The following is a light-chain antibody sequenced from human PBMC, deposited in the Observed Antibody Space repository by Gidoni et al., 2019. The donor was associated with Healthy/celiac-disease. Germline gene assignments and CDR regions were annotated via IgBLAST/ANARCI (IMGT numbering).Light chain of an antibody. V-gene: IGLV3-19*01. CDR1: SLRSYY. CDR3: NSRDSSGNHLGVV. Sequence: SSELPQDPAVSVALGQTVRITCQGDSLRSYYASWYQQKPGQAPVLVTYGKNNRPSGIPDRFSGSSSGNTASLTITGAQAEDEADYYCNSRDSSGNHLGVVFGGGTKLTVL. CDR2: GKN. J-gene: IGLJ2*01.